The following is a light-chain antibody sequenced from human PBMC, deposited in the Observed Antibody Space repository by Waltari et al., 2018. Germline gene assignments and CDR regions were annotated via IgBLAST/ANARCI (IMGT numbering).Light chain of an antibody. CDR1: QSIRSN. CDR2: GAS. CDR3: QQYDNWLGT. J-gene: IGKJ1*01. V-gene: IGKV3-15*01. Sequence: EIVMTQSPATPSVLPGERATLSCRASQSIRSNLAWYQHKPGQAPRLLIYGASTRATGIPARFSGSGSGTEFTLTISSLQSEDFAVYFCQQYDNWLGTFGQGTKVEIK.